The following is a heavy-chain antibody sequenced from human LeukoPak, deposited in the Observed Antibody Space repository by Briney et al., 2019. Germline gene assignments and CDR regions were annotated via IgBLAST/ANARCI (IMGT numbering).Heavy chain of an antibody. J-gene: IGHJ3*01. D-gene: IGHD1-1*01. CDR3: ARGNWSDAFDV. CDR2: ITPMVDTA. CDR1: GGTFSSYA. Sequence: GASVTVSCTASGGTFSSYAISWVRQAPGQGLGWMGGITPMVDTAKYAQKFQDRVTVSTDESARTSYLDMTSLTSEDTAVYYCARGNWSDAFDVWGQGALVTVSS. V-gene: IGHV1-69*05.